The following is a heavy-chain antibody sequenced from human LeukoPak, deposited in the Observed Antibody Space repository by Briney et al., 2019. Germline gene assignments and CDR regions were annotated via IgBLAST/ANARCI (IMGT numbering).Heavy chain of an antibody. Sequence: PSETLSLTCTISGDSMSGYSWSWPRQPAGKELEWIGRIYTSYFTEYNLSLDGRVTMSIDTSKNQFSLMLDSVTAADTAIYYCARVHIVTGTYFDSWGQGALVTVSS. J-gene: IGHJ4*02. CDR1: GDSMSGYS. CDR2: IYTSYFT. CDR3: ARVHIVTGTYFDS. V-gene: IGHV4-4*07. D-gene: IGHD3-10*01.